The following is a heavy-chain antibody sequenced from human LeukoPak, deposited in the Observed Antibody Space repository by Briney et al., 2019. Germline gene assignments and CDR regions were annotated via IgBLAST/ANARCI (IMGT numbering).Heavy chain of an antibody. V-gene: IGHV1-2*04. CDR1: GYTFTGYY. CDR3: ARGAVAGTHTFDY. D-gene: IGHD6-19*01. Sequence: APVKVSCKASGYTFTGYYMHWVRQAPGQGLEWMGWINPNSGGTNYAQKFQGWVTMTRDTSISTAYMELSRLRSDDTAVYYCARGAVAGTHTFDYWGQGTLVTVSS. J-gene: IGHJ4*02. CDR2: INPNSGGT.